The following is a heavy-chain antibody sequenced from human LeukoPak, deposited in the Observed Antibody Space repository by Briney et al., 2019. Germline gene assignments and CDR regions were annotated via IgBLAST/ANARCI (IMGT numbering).Heavy chain of an antibody. Sequence: PSETLSLTCAVYGGSFSGYYWSWIRQPPGKGLEWIGEINHSGSTNYNPSLKSRVTISVDTSKNQFSLKLSSVTAADTAVYYCARQSGWYVDYYYYYGMDVWGQGTTVTVSS. CDR1: GGSFSGYY. CDR3: ARQSGWYVDYYYYYGMDV. CDR2: INHSGST. V-gene: IGHV4-34*01. D-gene: IGHD6-19*01. J-gene: IGHJ6*02.